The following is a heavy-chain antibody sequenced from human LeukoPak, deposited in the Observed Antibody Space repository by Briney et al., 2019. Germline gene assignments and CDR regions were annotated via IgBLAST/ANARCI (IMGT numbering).Heavy chain of an antibody. D-gene: IGHD3-10*02. CDR2: IAHDGSVK. J-gene: IGHJ1*01. CDR3: AFFVREPQN. V-gene: IGHV3-7*01. CDR1: TVIFRKYW. Sequence: GGSLRLSCAASTVIFRKYWMGWARQAPGKGLEWVANIAHDGSVKWYVDSVKGRFIISRDNARDSLYLQMNGLRVEDTVIYYCAFFVREPQNWGQGTLVTVSS.